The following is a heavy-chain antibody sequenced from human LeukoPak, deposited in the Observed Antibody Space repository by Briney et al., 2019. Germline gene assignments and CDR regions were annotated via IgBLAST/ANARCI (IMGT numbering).Heavy chain of an antibody. CDR2: IKQDGSEK. CDR3: ARDGADYYGSGRGYGMDV. V-gene: IGHV3-7*03. CDR1: GFTFSSYW. Sequence: PGGSLRLSCAASGFTFSSYWMSWVRQAPGKGLEWVGNIKQDGSEKNYVDSVKGRFTISRDNAKNSLYLQMNCLRVEDTAVYYCARDGADYYGSGRGYGMDVWGKGTTVTVSS. D-gene: IGHD3-10*01. J-gene: IGHJ6*04.